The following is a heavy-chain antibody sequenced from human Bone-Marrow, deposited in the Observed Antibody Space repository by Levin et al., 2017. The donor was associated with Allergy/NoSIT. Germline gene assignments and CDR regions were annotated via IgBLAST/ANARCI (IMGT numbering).Heavy chain of an antibody. D-gene: IGHD2-15*01. CDR2: ISYDGSNK. CDR3: AREQWCLIFDI. CDR1: GFTFSSYA. J-gene: IGHJ3*02. Sequence: GGSLRLSCAASGFTFSSYAMHWVRQAPGKGLEWVAVISYDGSNKYYADSVKGRFTISRDNSKNTLYLQMNSLRAEDTAVYYCAREQWCLIFDIWGQGTMVTVSS. V-gene: IGHV3-30-3*01.